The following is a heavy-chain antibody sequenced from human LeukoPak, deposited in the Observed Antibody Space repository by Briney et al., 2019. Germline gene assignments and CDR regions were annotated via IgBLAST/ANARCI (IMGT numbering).Heavy chain of an antibody. J-gene: IGHJ6*03. Sequence: SQTLSLTCTVSGGSISSGSYYWSWIRQPAGKGLEWIGRIYTSGSTNYNPSLKSRVTISVDTSKNQFSLRLSSVTAADTAVYYCAREVFGCGDYNYMDVWGKGTTVTVSS. CDR3: AREVFGCGDYNYMDV. V-gene: IGHV4-61*02. D-gene: IGHD3-3*01. CDR1: GGSISSGSYY. CDR2: IYTSGST.